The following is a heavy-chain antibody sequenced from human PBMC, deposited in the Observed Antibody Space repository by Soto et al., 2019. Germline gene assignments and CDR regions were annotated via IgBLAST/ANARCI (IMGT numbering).Heavy chain of an antibody. D-gene: IGHD5-12*01. CDR3: ARDSPIGSTFSGYAAIDS. CDR2: IIPLLDIT. CDR1: GGAFTNDI. J-gene: IGHJ4*02. V-gene: IGHV1-69*08. Sequence: QVQLVQSGAEVKKPGSSVKVSCKASGGAFTNDIITWVRQAPGQGLEWMGRIIPLLDITNYAQKLQGRVKITADQSTSTAYMELNSLISEDTAVYYCARDSPIGSTFSGYAAIDSWGQGTLVTVSS.